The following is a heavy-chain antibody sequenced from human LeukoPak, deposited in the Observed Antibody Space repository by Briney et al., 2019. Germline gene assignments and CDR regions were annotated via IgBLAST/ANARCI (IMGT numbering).Heavy chain of an antibody. CDR2: IKSKTDGGTT. CDR1: GFTFSDAW. CDR3: ARDLVVVIVSTSTHAFDI. Sequence: PGGSLRLSCAASGFTFSDAWMSWVRQAPGKGLEWVGRIKSKTDGGTTDYAAPVKGRFTISRDDSKNTLYLQMNSLKTEDTAVYYCARDLVVVIVSTSTHAFDIWGQGTMVTVSS. D-gene: IGHD3-22*01. V-gene: IGHV3-15*01. J-gene: IGHJ3*02.